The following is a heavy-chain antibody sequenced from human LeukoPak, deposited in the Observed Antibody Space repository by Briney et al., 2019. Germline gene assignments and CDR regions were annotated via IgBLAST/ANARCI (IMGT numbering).Heavy chain of an antibody. CDR2: ISWNNGKI. J-gene: IGHJ4*02. D-gene: IGHD6-13*01. CDR3: ARAGGTSWADY. V-gene: IGHV3-9*01. Sequence: GGSLRLSCAASGFTFGASAMHWVRQVPGKGLEWVSSISWNNGKIEYADSVNGRFTISRDNGKNSLYLQMNSLRVEDTAIYYCARAGGTSWADYWGQGTLVTVSS. CDR1: GFTFGASA.